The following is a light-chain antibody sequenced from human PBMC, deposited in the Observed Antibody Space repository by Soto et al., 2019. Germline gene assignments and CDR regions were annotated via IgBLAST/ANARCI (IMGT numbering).Light chain of an antibody. CDR1: QSVRTF. CDR2: GAS. CDR3: QQYGSSPTWT. Sequence: EVVLTQTPGTLSLSPGERVTLSCRASQSVRTFLAWYQQKPGQAPRLLIYGASTRATGIPDRFSGSGSGTDFTLTISRLEPEDSAVYYCQQYGSSPTWTFGQGTK. V-gene: IGKV3-20*01. J-gene: IGKJ1*01.